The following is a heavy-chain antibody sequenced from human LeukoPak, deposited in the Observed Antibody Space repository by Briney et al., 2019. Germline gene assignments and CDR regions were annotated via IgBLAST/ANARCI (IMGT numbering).Heavy chain of an antibody. CDR2: ISHDGSNK. CDR3: GRGMRDYYGLDY. V-gene: IGHV3-30-3*01. CDR1: GFSFSSYA. Sequence: PGRSLRLSCAASGFSFSSYAMQWVRQAPGKGLEWVAVISHDGSNKYYADSVKGRFTISRDNSKNTLYLQMNSLRAEDTAVYYCGRGMRDYYGLDYWGQGFLVTVSS. J-gene: IGHJ4*02. D-gene: IGHD3-10*01.